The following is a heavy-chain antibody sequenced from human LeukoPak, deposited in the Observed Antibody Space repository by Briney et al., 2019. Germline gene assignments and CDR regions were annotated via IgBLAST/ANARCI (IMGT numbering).Heavy chain of an antibody. V-gene: IGHV4-39*07. D-gene: IGHD3-9*01. Sequence: SETLSLTCTVSGGSISSSSYYWGWIRQPPGEGLEWIGSIYYSGSTYYNPSLKSRVTISVDTSKNQFSLKLSSVTAADTAVYYCARGFFVEKEFGSWYSVLRYFDPPGPFDYWGQGTLVTVSS. CDR1: GGSISSSSYY. CDR2: IYYSGST. J-gene: IGHJ4*02. CDR3: ARGFFVEKEFGSWYSVLRYFDPPGPFDY.